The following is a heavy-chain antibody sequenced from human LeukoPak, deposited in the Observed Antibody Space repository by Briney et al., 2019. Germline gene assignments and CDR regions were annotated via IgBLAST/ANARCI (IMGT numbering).Heavy chain of an antibody. CDR1: GGSFSGYY. J-gene: IGHJ5*02. CDR2: INHSGST. CDR3: ARRVVAAARNWFDP. Sequence: SETLSLTCAVYGGSFSGYYWSWIRQPPGKGLEWIGEINHSGSTDYNPSLKSRVTISVDTSKNQFSLKLSSVTAADTAVYYCARRVVAAARNWFDPWGQGTLVIVSS. D-gene: IGHD6-25*01. V-gene: IGHV4-34*01.